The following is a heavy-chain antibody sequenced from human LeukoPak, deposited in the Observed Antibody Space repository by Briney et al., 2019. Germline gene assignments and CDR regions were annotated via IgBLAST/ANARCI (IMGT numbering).Heavy chain of an antibody. J-gene: IGHJ3*02. CDR1: GGSISSSSGNC. D-gene: IGHD6-19*01. CDR2: IYHSGST. V-gene: IGHV4-4*02. Sequence: PSETLSLTCAVSGGSISSSSGNCWTWVRQPPGKGLEWIGEIYHSGSTNYNPSLKSRVTISVDKSKNHFSLKLSSVTAADTAVYYCARDLGGGWHGADAFDIWGQGTMVTVSS. CDR3: ARDLGGGWHGADAFDI.